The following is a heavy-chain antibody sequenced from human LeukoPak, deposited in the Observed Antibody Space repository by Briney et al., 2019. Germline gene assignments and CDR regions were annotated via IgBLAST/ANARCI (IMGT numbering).Heavy chain of an antibody. D-gene: IGHD3-16*01. CDR1: GFTFSSYW. V-gene: IGHV3-7*01. CDR2: IKHDGSEK. Sequence: GGSLRLSCAASGFTFSSYWMSWVRQSPGKGLEWVANIKHDGSEKYYVDSVKGRFTISRDNAKNSLYLQLNSLNAEDTAIYYCASAPGLGYWGQGNLVTVSS. CDR3: ASAPGLGY. J-gene: IGHJ4*02.